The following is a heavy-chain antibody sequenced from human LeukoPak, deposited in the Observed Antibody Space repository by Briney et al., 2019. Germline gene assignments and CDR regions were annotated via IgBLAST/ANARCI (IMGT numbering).Heavy chain of an antibody. CDR3: ARFHYDILTGYVDY. D-gene: IGHD3-9*01. V-gene: IGHV4-30-4*07. CDR2: MHDSGSI. J-gene: IGHJ4*02. Sequence: SETLSLTCAVSGGSITSGGYSWSWIRQTPGKGLEWIAYMHDSGSIYYNPSLKSRIIISLDTSKNQFSLKLSSVTAADTAVYYCARFHYDILTGYVDYWGQGTLVTVSS. CDR1: GGSITSGGYS.